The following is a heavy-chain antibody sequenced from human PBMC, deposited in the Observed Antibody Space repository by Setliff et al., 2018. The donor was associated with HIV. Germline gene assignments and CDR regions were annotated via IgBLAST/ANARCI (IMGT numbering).Heavy chain of an antibody. CDR2: IIPAFGTA. J-gene: IGHJ6*02. Sequence: SVKVSCKAPGGTFSASGFSWVRQAPGQGLEWMGGIIPAFGTADYAQKFQGRVTITADASTSTAYMELISLRSEDTAVYYCARGEGSGWDTVEENYYNLDVWGPGTTVTVSS. D-gene: IGHD6-19*01. V-gene: IGHV1-69*13. CDR1: GGTFSASG. CDR3: ARGEGSGWDTVEENYYNLDV.